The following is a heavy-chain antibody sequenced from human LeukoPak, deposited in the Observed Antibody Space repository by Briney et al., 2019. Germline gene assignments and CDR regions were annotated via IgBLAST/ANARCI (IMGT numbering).Heavy chain of an antibody. V-gene: IGHV3-23*01. Sequence: GGSLRLSCAASGFTFSNAWMSWVRQAPGKGLEWVSAISGSGGSTYYADSVKGRFTISRDNSKNTLYLQMNSLRAEDTAVYYCAKDQDYYDIFDIWGQGTMVTVSS. CDR1: GFTFSNAW. CDR3: AKDQDYYDIFDI. D-gene: IGHD3-22*01. CDR2: ISGSGGST. J-gene: IGHJ3*02.